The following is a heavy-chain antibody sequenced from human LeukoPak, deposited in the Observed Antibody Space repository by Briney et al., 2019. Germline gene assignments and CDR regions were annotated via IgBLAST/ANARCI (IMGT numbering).Heavy chain of an antibody. V-gene: IGHV3-74*01. CDR1: GFTFSSYW. CDR2: IASDGSST. J-gene: IGHJ4*02. CDR3: ARGRPHGNDY. D-gene: IGHD4-23*01. Sequence: GGSLRLSCAASGFTFSSYWMNWVRQALGKGLVWVSRIASDGSSTTYADSVKGRFSISRDNAKNTLYLQMNSLRVEDTAVYYCARGRPHGNDYWGQGTLVTVSS.